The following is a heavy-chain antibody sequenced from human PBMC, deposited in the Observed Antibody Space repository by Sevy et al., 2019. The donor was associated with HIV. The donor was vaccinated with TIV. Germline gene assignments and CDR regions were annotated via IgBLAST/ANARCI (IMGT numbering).Heavy chain of an antibody. CDR1: GFSVRSNY. Sequence: GGSLRLSCVAYGFSVRSNYMSWVRQAPGKGLEWVSLIYSGSSTYYADSVKGRFTISRDNSKNTVYLQMNSLRAEDTAVYYCARDGVTGDVGTFDYWGQGTLVTVSS. J-gene: IGHJ4*02. V-gene: IGHV3-53*01. CDR3: ARDGVTGDVGTFDY. D-gene: IGHD1-20*01. CDR2: IYSGSST.